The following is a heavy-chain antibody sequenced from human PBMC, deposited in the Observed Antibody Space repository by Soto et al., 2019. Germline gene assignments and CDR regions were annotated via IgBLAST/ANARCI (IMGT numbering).Heavy chain of an antibody. CDR2: ISDSSTTI. J-gene: IGHJ4*02. D-gene: IGHD2-15*01. CDR3: TRVFRYCSGDTCYSVGTLDY. CDR1: GFTFSSYS. Sequence: DVQLVESGGGFVQPGGSLRLSCAASGFTFSSYSMNWVRRTPGKGLEWVSYISDSSTTILYADSVKGRFTISRDNAKNSLYLQMNSLRAQDTAVYFCTRVFRYCSGDTCYSVGTLDYWGQGTLVTVSS. V-gene: IGHV3-48*01.